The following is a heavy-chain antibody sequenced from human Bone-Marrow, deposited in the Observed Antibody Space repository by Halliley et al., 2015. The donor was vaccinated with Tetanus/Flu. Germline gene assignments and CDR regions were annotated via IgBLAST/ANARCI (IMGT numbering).Heavy chain of an antibody. V-gene: IGHV4-59*01. CDR3: ARRQTGNSVFSWFDP. CDR1: GGSISSYY. J-gene: IGHJ5*02. D-gene: IGHD1-7*01. Sequence: TLSLTCTVSGGSISSYYWTWIRQPPGKGLEWVGHIYYSGSTEYNPSLKSRVAISIDRSKQQFSLQVRSVTAADTAVFYCARRQTGNSVFSWFDPWGHGTLVTVSS. CDR2: IYYSGST.